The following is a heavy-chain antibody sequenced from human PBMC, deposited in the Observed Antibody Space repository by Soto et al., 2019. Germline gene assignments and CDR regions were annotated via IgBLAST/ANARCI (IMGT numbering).Heavy chain of an antibody. CDR2: VSGGGDST. CDR1: VFTFSSYA. D-gene: IGHD2-21*02. V-gene: IGHV3-23*01. CDR3: ASIDGGDWPAYPSGMDV. Sequence: GGSLRLSCAASVFTFSSYAMHWVRQSPGKGLEWVAGVSGGGDSTYFADSVKGRFSISRDKSKNTLYMQMNSLRAEDTGTYYCASIDGGDWPAYPSGMDVWGQGTTVTVSS. J-gene: IGHJ6*02.